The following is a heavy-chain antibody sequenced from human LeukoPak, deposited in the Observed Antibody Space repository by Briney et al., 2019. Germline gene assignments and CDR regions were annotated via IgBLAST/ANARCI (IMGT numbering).Heavy chain of an antibody. CDR3: ARVSPLGYCTITSCGPFFDI. CDR2: INSDGSST. V-gene: IGHV3-74*01. Sequence: GGSLRLSCAASGFTLSSNWMHWVRQAPGKGLVWVSRINSDGSSTSYADSVKGRFTISRDNAKNTLYLQLTTLSAEATAVYYSARVSPLGYCTITSCGPFFDIWGQGTMLTVSS. CDR1: GFTLSSNW. J-gene: IGHJ3*02. D-gene: IGHD2-2*01.